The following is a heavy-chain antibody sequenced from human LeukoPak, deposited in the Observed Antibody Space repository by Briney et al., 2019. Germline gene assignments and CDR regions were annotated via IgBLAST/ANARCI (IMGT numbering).Heavy chain of an antibody. CDR1: GFTFYDYA. V-gene: IGHV3-43D*03. CDR3: AKGVYSSSFGHFYYYMDV. CDR2: TTWEVGSS. D-gene: IGHD6-13*01. J-gene: IGHJ6*03. Sequence: PGGPLRLSCAASGFTFYDYAMDWVRQAPGKGREWVSLTTWEVGSSYYADPGKGRFTISRDHSKNSLYLQMNSLRVEDTALYYCAKGVYSSSFGHFYYYMDVWGTGTPVTVSS.